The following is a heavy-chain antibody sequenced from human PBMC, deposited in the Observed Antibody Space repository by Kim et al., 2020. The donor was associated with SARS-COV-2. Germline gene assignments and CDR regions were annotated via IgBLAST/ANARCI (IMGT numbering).Heavy chain of an antibody. Sequence: KLQGRVTMTPDTSTSTAYMELRSLRSDDTAVYYCARDLSTTVAGYYFDYWGQGTLVTVSS. J-gene: IGHJ4*02. CDR3: ARDLSTTVAGYYFDY. D-gene: IGHD6-19*01. V-gene: IGHV1-18*01.